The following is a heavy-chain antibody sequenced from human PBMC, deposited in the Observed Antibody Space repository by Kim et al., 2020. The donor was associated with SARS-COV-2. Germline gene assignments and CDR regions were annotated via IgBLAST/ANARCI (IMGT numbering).Heavy chain of an antibody. V-gene: IGHV3-23*01. D-gene: IGHD5-12*01. CDR2: FSSGSGGLT. CDR3: AKDYRSGYSGYDIGD. J-gene: IGHJ1*01. Sequence: GGSLRLSCTASGFTFINYAMSWVRQAPGKGLEWVSAFSSGSGGLTYYADSVKGRFTISRDNSKNTLYLQMNYLRAEDTAVYYCAKDYRSGYSGYDIGDWG. CDR1: GFTFINYA.